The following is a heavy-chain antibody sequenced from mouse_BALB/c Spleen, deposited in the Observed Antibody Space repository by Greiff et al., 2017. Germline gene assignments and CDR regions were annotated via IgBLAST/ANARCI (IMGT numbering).Heavy chain of an antibody. CDR2: IWTGGGT. J-gene: IGHJ2*01. V-gene: IGHV2-9-2*01. Sequence: QVQLKESGPGLVAPSQSLSITCTVSGFSLTSYDISWIRQPPGKGLEWLGVIWTGGGTNYNSAFMSRLSISKDNSKSQVFLKMNSLQTDDTAIYYCVSSKGYWGQGTTLTVSS. CDR1: GFSLTSYD. CDR3: VSSKGY.